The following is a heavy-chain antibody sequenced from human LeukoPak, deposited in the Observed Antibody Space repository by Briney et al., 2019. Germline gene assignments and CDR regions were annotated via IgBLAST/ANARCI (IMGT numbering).Heavy chain of an antibody. CDR3: VRSWETNDY. V-gene: IGHV3-30*03. CDR2: ISYDGNNK. CDR1: GFTFSTYG. Sequence: PGGSLRLSCAASGFTFSTYGMHWVRQAPGKGLEWVAIISYDGNNKYYAASVKGRFTISRDNSKNTLFLQMNSLGADDTAVYYCVRSWETNDYWGQGTLVTVSS. D-gene: IGHD1-26*01. J-gene: IGHJ4*02.